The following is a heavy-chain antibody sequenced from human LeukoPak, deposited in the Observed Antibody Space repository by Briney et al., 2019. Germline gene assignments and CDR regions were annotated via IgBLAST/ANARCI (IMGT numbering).Heavy chain of an antibody. J-gene: IGHJ3*02. Sequence: KAGESLKISCQGSGYSFSSCWIGWVRQMPGKGLEWMGIIYPGDSETITRDSPSFQGQVTISVDKSISTAFLQWSSLKASDTAMYYCAKSSPRGYGAFDIWGQGTMVTVSS. D-gene: IGHD2-15*01. CDR2: IYPGDSETIT. CDR3: AKSSPRGYGAFDI. CDR1: GYSFSSCW. V-gene: IGHV5-51*01.